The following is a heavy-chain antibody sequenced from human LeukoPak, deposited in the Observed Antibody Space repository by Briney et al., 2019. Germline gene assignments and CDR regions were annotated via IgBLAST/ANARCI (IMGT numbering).Heavy chain of an antibody. Sequence: SETLSLTCAVSGGSISSSNWWTWVRQPPGKGLEWIGEIYHSGSANYNPSLKSRVTISVDKSKNQFSLRLNSVTAADTAVYYCARYSSTWYGFDYWGQGTPVTVSS. J-gene: IGHJ4*02. CDR1: GGSISSSNW. CDR2: IYHSGSA. CDR3: ARYSSTWYGFDY. V-gene: IGHV4-4*02. D-gene: IGHD6-13*01.